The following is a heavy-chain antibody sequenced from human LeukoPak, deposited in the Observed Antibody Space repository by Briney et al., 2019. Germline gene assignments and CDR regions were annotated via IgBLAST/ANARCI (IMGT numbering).Heavy chain of an antibody. CDR2: VYPGDSDT. D-gene: IGHD1-26*01. CDR3: ARPGSATSLIDY. CDR1: GYSFTTYW. V-gene: IGHV5-51*01. Sequence: GESLKISCKASGYSFTTYWIAWVRQMPGKGLEWMGSVYPGDSDTRYSPSFQGHVTISADKSISTAYLQWSSLKASDTAMYYCARPGSATSLIDYWGQGTLVTVSS. J-gene: IGHJ4*02.